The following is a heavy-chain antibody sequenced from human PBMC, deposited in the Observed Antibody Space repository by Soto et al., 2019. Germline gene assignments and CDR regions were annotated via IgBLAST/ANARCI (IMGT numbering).Heavy chain of an antibody. CDR2: ISYDGSNK. CDR1: GFTFSSYG. V-gene: IGHV3-30*18. D-gene: IGHD3-22*01. CDR3: AKKDADSSGYYPLVY. Sequence: QVQLVESGGGVVQPGRSLRLSCAASGFTFSSYGMHWVRQAPGKGLEWVAVISYDGSNKYYADSVKGRFTISRDNSKNTLYLKMNSLRAEDTAVYYCAKKDADSSGYYPLVYWGQGTLVTVSS. J-gene: IGHJ4*02.